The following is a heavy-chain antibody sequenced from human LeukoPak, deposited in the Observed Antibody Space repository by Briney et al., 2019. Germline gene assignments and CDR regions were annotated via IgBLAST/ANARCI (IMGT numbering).Heavy chain of an antibody. CDR2: ISYDGSNK. D-gene: IGHD3-22*01. V-gene: IGHV3-30-3*01. J-gene: IGHJ4*02. Sequence: PGGSLRLSCAASGFTFSSYAMHWVRQAPGKGLEWVAVISYDGSNKYYADSVKGRFTISRDNSKNTLYLQMNSLRAEDTAVYYCARAPYDSSGYYYVDYWGQGTLVTVS. CDR1: GFTFSSYA. CDR3: ARAPYDSSGYYYVDY.